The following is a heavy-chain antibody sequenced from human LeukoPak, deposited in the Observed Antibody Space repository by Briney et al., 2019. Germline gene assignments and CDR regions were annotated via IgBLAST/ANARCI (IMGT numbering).Heavy chain of an antibody. J-gene: IGHJ6*02. D-gene: IGHD7-27*01. CDR1: GFSFSDSW. V-gene: IGHV3-7*01. Sequence: GGSLRLSCVASGFSFSDSWKSWVRQAPGKGLEWVADIKKDGSVKDYVDSVKGRFTISRDNAKNSLYLQMDSLRAEDTAVYYCATYTNWVAGDVWGQGTTVSVSS. CDR2: IKKDGSVK. CDR3: ATYTNWVAGDV.